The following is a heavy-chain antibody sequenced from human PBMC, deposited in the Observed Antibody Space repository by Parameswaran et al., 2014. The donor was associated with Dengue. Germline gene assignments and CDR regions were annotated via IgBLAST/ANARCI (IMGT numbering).Heavy chain of an antibody. J-gene: IGHJ6*03. CDR3: ARGPPLQYSSSPGRRYYYYMDV. Sequence: VRQAPGKGLEWIGEINHSGSTNYNPSLKSRVTISVDTSKNQFSLKLSSVTAADTAVYYCARGPPLQYSSSPGRRYYYYMDVWGKGTTVTVSS. V-gene: IGHV4-34*01. D-gene: IGHD6-6*01. CDR2: INHSGST.